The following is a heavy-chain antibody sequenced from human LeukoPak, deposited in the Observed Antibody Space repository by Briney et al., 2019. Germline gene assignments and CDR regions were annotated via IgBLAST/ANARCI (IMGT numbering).Heavy chain of an antibody. V-gene: IGHV3-11*01. Sequence: GGSLRLSCAASGFTFSDYYMSWIRQAPGKGLEWVSYISSSGSTIYYADSVKDRFTISRDNAKNSLYLQMNSLRAEDTAVYYCARYGESYDILTGPLGWGQGTLVTVSS. J-gene: IGHJ4*02. D-gene: IGHD3-9*01. CDR2: ISSSGSTI. CDR1: GFTFSDYY. CDR3: ARYGESYDILTGPLG.